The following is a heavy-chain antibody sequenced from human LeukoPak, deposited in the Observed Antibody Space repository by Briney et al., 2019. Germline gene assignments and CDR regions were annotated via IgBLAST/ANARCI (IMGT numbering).Heavy chain of an antibody. CDR1: GGSISSGGYY. Sequence: SETLSLTCTVSGGSISSGGYYWSWIRQHPGKGLEWIGYIYYSGSTYYNPSLKSRVTISVDTFKNQFSLKLSSVTAADTAVYYCARVAGTQIDYWGQGTLVTVSS. CDR2: IYYSGST. J-gene: IGHJ4*02. D-gene: IGHD6-19*01. CDR3: ARVAGTQIDY. V-gene: IGHV4-31*03.